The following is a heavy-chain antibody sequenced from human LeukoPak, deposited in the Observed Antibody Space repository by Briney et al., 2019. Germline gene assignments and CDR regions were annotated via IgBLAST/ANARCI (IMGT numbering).Heavy chain of an antibody. CDR2: ISFNGGTK. D-gene: IGHD6-19*01. J-gene: IGHJ4*02. CDR1: GFTFKEHA. Sequence: PGRSLRLSCAASGFTFKEHAIHWVRQAPGKGLEWVAVISFNGGTKYYADSVKGRFTISGDNSKGTAFLQMNSLRRNDTAIYFCAKGLSAGTIDYWGQGALVTVSS. CDR3: AKGLSAGTIDY. V-gene: IGHV3-30*18.